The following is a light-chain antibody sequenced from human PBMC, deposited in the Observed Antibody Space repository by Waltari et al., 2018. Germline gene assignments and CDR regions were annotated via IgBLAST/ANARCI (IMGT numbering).Light chain of an antibody. CDR2: EVN. Sequence: QSALTQPASVSGSPGQSITISCTGTNSDIGKYDLVSWYQQPPGKAPKLLIYEVNQRPSGVSNPFSGSKSGNTASLTISGLQPEDEANYYCCSFTDTSIWVFGGGTKLTVL. CDR1: NSDIGKYDL. CDR3: CSFTDTSIWV. J-gene: IGLJ3*02. V-gene: IGLV2-23*02.